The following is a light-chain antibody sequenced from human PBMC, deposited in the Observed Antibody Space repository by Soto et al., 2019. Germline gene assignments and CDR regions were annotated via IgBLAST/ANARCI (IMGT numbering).Light chain of an antibody. J-gene: IGLJ2*01. Sequence: QSVLTQPPSVSGAPGQRITLACTGSNSNIGAGYDVHWYRQFPGAAPKVLLSTKSHRPSGVPDRFFASKSGTSGSLAITGLQPEDEAEYYSQSYDSGLVGLVFGTGTKLTVL. CDR3: QSYDSGLVGLV. V-gene: IGLV1-40*01. CDR2: TKS. CDR1: NSNIGAGYD.